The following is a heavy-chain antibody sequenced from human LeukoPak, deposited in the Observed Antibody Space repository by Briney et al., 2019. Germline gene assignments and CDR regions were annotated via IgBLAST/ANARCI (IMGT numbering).Heavy chain of an antibody. CDR2: ISGSGDST. CDR1: GFTFSDYY. D-gene: IGHD6-13*01. J-gene: IGHJ4*02. CDR3: AKTRPLDSSSWSHGDY. Sequence: GGSLRLSCAASGFTFSDYYMSWVRQAPGKGLEWVSAISGSGDSTYYGDSVKGRFTISRDNSKNTLYLQMNSLRAEDTAVYYCAKTRPLDSSSWSHGDYWGQGTLVTVSS. V-gene: IGHV3-23*01.